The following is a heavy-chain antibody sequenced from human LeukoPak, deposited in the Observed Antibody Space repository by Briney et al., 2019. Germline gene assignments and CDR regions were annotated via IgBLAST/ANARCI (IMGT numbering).Heavy chain of an antibody. CDR1: GDSISSSNDY. Sequence: PSETLSLTCTVSGDSISSSNDYWGWIRQPPGKGLEWIGSFYYNGNTYYNPPLKSRVTMSVDTSKNQFSLKLSSVTAADTAVYYCARDKYYYDSSSYNLDYWGQGTLVTVSS. D-gene: IGHD3-22*01. CDR3: ARDKYYYDSSSYNLDY. CDR2: FYYNGNT. V-gene: IGHV4-39*07. J-gene: IGHJ4*02.